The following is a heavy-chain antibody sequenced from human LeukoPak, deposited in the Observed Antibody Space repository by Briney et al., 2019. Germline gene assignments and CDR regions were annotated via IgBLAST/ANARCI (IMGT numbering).Heavy chain of an antibody. CDR3: ARSSCYYDLYNWFDP. D-gene: IGHD3-3*01. J-gene: IGHJ5*02. CDR1: GYSISSGYY. CDR2: IYHSGST. Sequence: KPSETLSLTCAVSGYSISSGYYWGWIRQPPGKGLEWIGSIYHSGSTYYSPSLKSRVTISVDTSKNQFSLKLSSVTAADTAVYYCARSSCYYDLYNWFDPWGQGTLVTVSS. V-gene: IGHV4-38-2*01.